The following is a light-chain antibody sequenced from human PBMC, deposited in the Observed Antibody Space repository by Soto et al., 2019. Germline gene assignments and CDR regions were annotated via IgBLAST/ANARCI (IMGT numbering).Light chain of an antibody. CDR3: TSWITSTTMI. CDR1: SSDIGAYNF. V-gene: IGLV2-14*03. CDR2: DVN. Sequence: QSVLTQPASVSGSPGQSITISCTGTSSDIGAYNFVSWYQQHPGKAPKLMLYDVNIRPSGVSNRFSGSKSGNTASLTISGLQAEDEADYYCTSWITSTTMIFGGGTPLTVL. J-gene: IGLJ2*01.